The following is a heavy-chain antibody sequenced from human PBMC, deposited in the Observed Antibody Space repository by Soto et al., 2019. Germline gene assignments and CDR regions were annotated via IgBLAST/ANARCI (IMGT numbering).Heavy chain of an antibody. J-gene: IGHJ4*02. Sequence: GGPKRDSCAASGLTSGDYYVSWIRQAPGKGLEWVSHISSSGRTIYQADSVKGRFTISRDNAKNSLYLQMNSLRAEDTAVYYCARDYNSWFDYWGQGTLVTVSS. V-gene: IGHV3-11*01. CDR2: ISSSGRTI. D-gene: IGHD3-22*01. CDR1: GLTSGDYY. CDR3: ARDYNSWFDY.